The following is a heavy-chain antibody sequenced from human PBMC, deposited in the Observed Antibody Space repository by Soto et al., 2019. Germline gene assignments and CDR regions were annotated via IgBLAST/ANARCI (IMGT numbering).Heavy chain of an antibody. CDR1: GFIFSSNG. CDR2: LSYDGITQ. J-gene: IGHJ4*02. CDR3: AKEIMAYGHSEY. V-gene: IGHV3-30*18. Sequence: QVRLVESGGGVVQPGRCLRLSCAASGFIFSSNGMHWVRQAPGKGLEWVAVLSYDGITQYYTDSVKGRFTISRDTSKNTLYLQMNSLRSEDTGMYYCAKEIMAYGHSEYWGQGTLVAVSS. D-gene: IGHD4-17*01.